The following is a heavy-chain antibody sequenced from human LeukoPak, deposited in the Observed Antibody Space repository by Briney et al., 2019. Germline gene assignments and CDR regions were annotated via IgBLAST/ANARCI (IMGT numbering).Heavy chain of an antibody. CDR3: ARESEIRFLEWSD. CDR1: GFTVSSNY. D-gene: IGHD3-3*01. Sequence: PGGSLRLSCAASGFTVSSNYMSWVRQAPGKGLEWVSVIYSGGSTYYADSVEGRFTISRHNSKNTLYLQMNSLRAEDTAVYYCARESEIRFLEWSDWGQGTLVTVSS. V-gene: IGHV3-53*04. CDR2: IYSGGST. J-gene: IGHJ4*02.